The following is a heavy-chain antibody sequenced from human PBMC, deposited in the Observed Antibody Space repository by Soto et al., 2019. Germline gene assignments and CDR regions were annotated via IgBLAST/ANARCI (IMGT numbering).Heavy chain of an antibody. J-gene: IGHJ3*02. CDR3: ARTYDDSGPNSGGYGFDI. CDR2: IYYSGST. CDR1: GASISLYY. D-gene: IGHD3-22*01. V-gene: IGHV4-59*01. Sequence: PSETLSLTCSVSGASISLYYWSWIRQPTGKGLEWLAYIYYSGSTSYNPSLKSRVSISLDTSMNQFSLKLSSVTAADTAVYYCARTYDDSGPNSGGYGFDIWGQGTMVTVSS.